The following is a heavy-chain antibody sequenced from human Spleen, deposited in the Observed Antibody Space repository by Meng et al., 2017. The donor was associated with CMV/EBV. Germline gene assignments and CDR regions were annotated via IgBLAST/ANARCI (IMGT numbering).Heavy chain of an antibody. V-gene: IGHV4-4*07. CDR3: ATTLYTVREYDGSGWFDP. Sequence: QATLQGRVPGLVKPSETLSLTCTVSGGSISSYYWSWIGQPAGKGLEWIGRIYTSGSTNYNPSLKSRVTMSVDTSKNQFSLKLSSVTAADTAVYYCATTLYTVREYDGSGWFDPWGQGTLVTVSS. CDR2: IYTSGST. CDR1: GGSISSYY. J-gene: IGHJ5*02. D-gene: IGHD1-26*01.